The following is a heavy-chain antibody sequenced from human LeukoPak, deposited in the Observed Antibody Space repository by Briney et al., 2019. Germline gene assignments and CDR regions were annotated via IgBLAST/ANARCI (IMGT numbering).Heavy chain of an antibody. Sequence: PSETLSLTCAVYGGSFSGYYWSWIRQPPGKGLEWIGEINHSGSTNYNPSLKSRVTISVDTSKNQFSLRLNSVTAADAAVYYCARAKFYDSSGYYQGAYYCYMDVWGKGTTVIISS. J-gene: IGHJ6*03. D-gene: IGHD3-22*01. CDR3: ARAKFYDSSGYYQGAYYCYMDV. CDR1: GGSFSGYY. CDR2: INHSGST. V-gene: IGHV4-34*01.